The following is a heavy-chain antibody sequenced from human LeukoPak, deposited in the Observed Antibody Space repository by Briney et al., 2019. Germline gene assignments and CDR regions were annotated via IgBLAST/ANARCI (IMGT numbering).Heavy chain of an antibody. CDR2: IRYDGSNK. D-gene: IGHD1-26*01. CDR1: GFTFSSYG. CDR3: ARDKIVGATLLDY. V-gene: IGHV3-30*02. J-gene: IGHJ4*02. Sequence: GGSLRLSCAASGFTFSSYGMHWVRQAPGKGLEWVAFIRYDGSNKYYAESVKGRFTISRDNSKYTVYLQMNSLRAEDTAVYYCARDKIVGATLLDYWGQGTLVTVSS.